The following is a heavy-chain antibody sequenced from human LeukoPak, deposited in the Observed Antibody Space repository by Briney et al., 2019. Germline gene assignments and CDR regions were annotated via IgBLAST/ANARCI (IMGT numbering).Heavy chain of an antibody. CDR2: IIPILGIA. CDR1: GGTFSSYA. V-gene: IGHV1-69*04. Sequence: SVKVSCKASGGTFSSYAISWVRQAPGQGLEWMGRIIPILGIANYAQKFQGRVTITADKSTSTAYMELSSLRAEDTAVYYCARDAMVRGVLIDYWGQGTLVTVSS. J-gene: IGHJ4*02. D-gene: IGHD3-10*01. CDR3: ARDAMVRGVLIDY.